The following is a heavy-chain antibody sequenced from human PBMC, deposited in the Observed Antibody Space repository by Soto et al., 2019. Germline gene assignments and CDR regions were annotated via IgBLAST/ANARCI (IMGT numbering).Heavy chain of an antibody. CDR3: ARDRHGLFDY. CDR1: GGSITSGGYY. Sequence: SDTLSLTCTVSGGSITSGGYYWSWIRQHPGKGLEWIGYIYYTGSTYHNPSLKSRITMSVDTSKNQFSLKMRSVTVADTAVYYCARDRHGLFDYWGQGTLVTVSS. D-gene: IGHD3-22*01. J-gene: IGHJ4*02. V-gene: IGHV4-31*03. CDR2: IYYTGST.